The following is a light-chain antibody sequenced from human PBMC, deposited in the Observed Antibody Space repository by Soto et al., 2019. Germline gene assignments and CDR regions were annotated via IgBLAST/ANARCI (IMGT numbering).Light chain of an antibody. CDR1: SSDVGGYNY. CDR3: SSQAGSNSLV. Sequence: QSALTQPPSASGSPGQSVTISCTGTSSDVGGYNYVSWYQHHPGKAPRLIIYEVSKRPSGVPDRFSRSKSGNTASLTVSGLQAEDEADYYCSSQAGSNSLVFGGGTKLTVL. J-gene: IGLJ3*02. CDR2: EVS. V-gene: IGLV2-8*01.